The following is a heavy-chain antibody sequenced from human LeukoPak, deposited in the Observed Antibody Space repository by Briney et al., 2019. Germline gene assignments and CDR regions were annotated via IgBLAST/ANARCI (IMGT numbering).Heavy chain of an antibody. J-gene: IGHJ4*02. CDR3: ARDYQWSFDY. D-gene: IGHD2-15*01. CDR1: EFTFSSYS. Sequence: GGSLRLSCAASEFTFSSYSMNWFRQAPGKGLEWVSYISSRSNIISYADSVKGRFTISTDNAKNSLYLQMNSLRDEDTAVYYCARDYQWSFDYWGQGTLVTVSS. CDR2: ISSRSNII. V-gene: IGHV3-48*02.